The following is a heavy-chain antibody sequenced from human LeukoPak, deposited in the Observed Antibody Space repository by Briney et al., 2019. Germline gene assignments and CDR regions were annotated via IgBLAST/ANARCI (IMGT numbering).Heavy chain of an antibody. CDR3: AREGSHYYDSSGPFDI. Sequence: ASVKVSCKASGYTFTGCYMHWVRQAPGQGLEWMGWINPNSGGTNYAQKFQGRVTMTRDTSISTAYMELSRLRSDDTAVYYCAREGSHYYDSSGPFDIWGQGTMVTVSS. D-gene: IGHD3-22*01. CDR2: INPNSGGT. CDR1: GYTFTGCY. J-gene: IGHJ3*02. V-gene: IGHV1-2*02.